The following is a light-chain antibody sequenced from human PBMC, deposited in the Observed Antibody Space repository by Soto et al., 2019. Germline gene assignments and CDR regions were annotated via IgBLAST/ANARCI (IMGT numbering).Light chain of an antibody. J-gene: IGKJ1*01. CDR3: QQYGSSPGT. CDR2: GAS. V-gene: IGKV3-20*01. CDR1: QSVSSSY. Sequence: IVLTQSPGILFLSPGERATLSCRASQSVSSSYLAWYQQKPGQAPRLLIYGASSRATGIPDRFSGSGSGTDFTLTISRLEPEDFAVYYCQQYGSSPGTFGQGTKV.